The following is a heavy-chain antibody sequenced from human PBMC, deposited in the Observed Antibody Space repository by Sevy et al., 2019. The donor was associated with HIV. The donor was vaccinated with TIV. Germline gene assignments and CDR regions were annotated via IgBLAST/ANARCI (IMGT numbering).Heavy chain of an antibody. CDR2: INLKSGDT. D-gene: IGHD4-17*01. J-gene: IGHJ4*02. CDR1: GYTFNGYN. Sequence: ASVKVSCKASGYTFNGYNMHWVRHAPGQGLEWMGWINLKSGDTKSAENLQGRVTMTRETSTTTAYMELTRLRYDDTAVYYCARALDYGDHEPLDYWGQGTLVTVSS. CDR3: ARALDYGDHEPLDY. V-gene: IGHV1-2*02.